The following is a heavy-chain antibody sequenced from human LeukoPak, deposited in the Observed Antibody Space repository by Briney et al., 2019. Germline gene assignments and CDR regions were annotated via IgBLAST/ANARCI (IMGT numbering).Heavy chain of an antibody. Sequence: GGSLRLSCAASGFAFNTYSMNWVRQAPGKGLEWVSFIFSSSTYIYYTDSVKGRFTISRDNAKNSLYLQMNSLGPEDTAVYYCARDPYSGNYGNYYYYYMDVWGKGTTVTISS. CDR2: IFSSSTYI. CDR3: ARDPYSGNYGNYYYYYMDV. J-gene: IGHJ6*03. V-gene: IGHV3-21*01. CDR1: GFAFNTYS. D-gene: IGHD1-26*01.